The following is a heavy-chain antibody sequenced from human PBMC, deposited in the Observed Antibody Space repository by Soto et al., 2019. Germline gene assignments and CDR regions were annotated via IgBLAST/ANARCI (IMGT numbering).Heavy chain of an antibody. V-gene: IGHV3-33*01. J-gene: IGHJ4*02. Sequence: GGSLRLSCAASGFTFSSYGMHWVRQAPGKGLEWVAVIWYDGSNKYYADSVKGRFTISRDNSKNTLYLQMNSLRAEDTAVYYCARHEIGRVRRVAGNFDYWGQGTLVTVSS. CDR3: ARHEIGRVRRVAGNFDY. CDR2: IWYDGSNK. D-gene: IGHD6-19*01. CDR1: GFTFSSYG.